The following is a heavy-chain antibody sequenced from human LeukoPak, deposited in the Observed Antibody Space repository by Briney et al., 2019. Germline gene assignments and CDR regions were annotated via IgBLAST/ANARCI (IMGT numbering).Heavy chain of an antibody. CDR2: INPNSGGT. D-gene: IGHD3-10*01. J-gene: IGHJ3*02. V-gene: IGHV1-2*03. CDR3: ARGNYGSGSYFPPHHDAFDI. Sequence: LVASVKVSCKASGYTFTGYYMHWVRQAPGQGLEWMGWINPNSGGTNYAQKFQGRVTMTRDTSISTAYMELSRLRSDDAAVYYCARGNYGSGSYFPPHHDAFDIWGQGTMVTVSS. CDR1: GYTFTGYY.